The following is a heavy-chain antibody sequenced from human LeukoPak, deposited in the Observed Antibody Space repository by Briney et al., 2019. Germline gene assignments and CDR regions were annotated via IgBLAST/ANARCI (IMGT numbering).Heavy chain of an antibody. D-gene: IGHD6-13*01. V-gene: IGHV1-2*06. J-gene: IGHJ1*01. CDR2: INTNSGGT. CDR1: GYTFTGYY. CDR3: ASLLGRQQVAFQH. Sequence: ASVKVSCKASGYTFTGYYIHWVRQAPGQGLEWMGRINTNSGGTNYAQKFQGRVTMTRDTSISTAYMELSSLRSDDTALYYCASLLGRQQVAFQHWGQGTLVTVSS.